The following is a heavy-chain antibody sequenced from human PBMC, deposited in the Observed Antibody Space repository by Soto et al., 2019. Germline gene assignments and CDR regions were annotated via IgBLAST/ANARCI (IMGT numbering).Heavy chain of an antibody. Sequence: GGSLRLSCAASGFTFSSYSMNWVRQAPGKGLEWVSSISSSSSYIYYADSVKGRFTISRDNAKNSLYLQMNSLRAEDTAVYYCVRDGSDLVDYGDQYYFDYWGQGTLVTVSS. D-gene: IGHD4-17*01. CDR2: ISSSSSYI. V-gene: IGHV3-21*01. J-gene: IGHJ4*02. CDR1: GFTFSSYS. CDR3: VRDGSDLVDYGDQYYFDY.